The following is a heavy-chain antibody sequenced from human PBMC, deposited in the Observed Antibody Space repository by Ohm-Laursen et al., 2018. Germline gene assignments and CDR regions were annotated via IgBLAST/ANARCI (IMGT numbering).Heavy chain of an antibody. CDR1: GYTFTGYY. CDR3: ARCGYCSPTYGLDV. Sequence: SVKVSCKASGYTFTGYYLHWVRQAPGQGLEWMGWINPSSGGTRYSQKFQGRVTMTRDTSITTAYMEVSRMRSDDTAVYYCARCGYCSPTYGLDVWGQGTTVTVAS. V-gene: IGHV1-2*02. J-gene: IGHJ6*02. D-gene: IGHD2-2*03. CDR2: INPSSGGT.